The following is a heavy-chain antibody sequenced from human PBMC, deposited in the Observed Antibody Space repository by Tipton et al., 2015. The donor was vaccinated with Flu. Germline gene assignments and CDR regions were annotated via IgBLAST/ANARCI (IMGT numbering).Heavy chain of an antibody. CDR3: ARSPMVRGVTKVDA. CDR2: INTNSGGT. Sequence: QLVQSGAEVKNPGASVKVSCKASGYTFTGYYIHWVRQAPGQGLEWMGWINTNSGGTNYAQKFQGRVTMSRDTSMSTAYMELSSLRSDDTAVYYCARSPMVRGVTKVDAWGQGTTVTVSS. V-gene: IGHV1-2*02. J-gene: IGHJ6*02. D-gene: IGHD3-10*01. CDR1: GYTFTGYY.